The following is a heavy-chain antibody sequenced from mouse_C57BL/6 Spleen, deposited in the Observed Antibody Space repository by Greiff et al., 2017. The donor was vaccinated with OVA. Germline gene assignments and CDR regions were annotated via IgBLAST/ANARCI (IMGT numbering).Heavy chain of an antibody. D-gene: IGHD2-4*01. Sequence: QVQLQQPGAELVRPGSSVKLSCKASGYTFTSYWMHWVKQRPIQGLEWIANIDPSDSETHYNQKFKDKATLTADKSSSTAYMQLSSLTSEDSAVYYCARVDYDYDGGAWFAYWGQGTLVTVSA. V-gene: IGHV1-52*01. CDR3: ARVDYDYDGGAWFAY. J-gene: IGHJ3*01. CDR1: GYTFTSYW. CDR2: IDPSDSET.